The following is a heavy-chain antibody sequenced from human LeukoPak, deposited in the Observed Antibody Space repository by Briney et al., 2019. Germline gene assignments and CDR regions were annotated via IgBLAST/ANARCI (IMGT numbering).Heavy chain of an antibody. D-gene: IGHD2-21*02. CDR1: GFTFSSYS. CDR3: ARATETYCGGDCYTDY. J-gene: IGHJ4*02. Sequence: GGSLRLSCAASGFTFSSYSMNWVRQAPGKGLEWVSSISSSSSYIYYADSVKGRFTTSRDNTKNSLYLQMNSLRAEDTAVYYCARATETYCGGDCYTDYWGQGTLVTVSS. V-gene: IGHV3-21*01. CDR2: ISSSSSYI.